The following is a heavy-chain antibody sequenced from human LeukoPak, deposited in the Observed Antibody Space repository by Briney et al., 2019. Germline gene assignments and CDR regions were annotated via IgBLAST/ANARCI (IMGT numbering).Heavy chain of an antibody. CDR2: IYTSGST. D-gene: IGHD3-22*01. CDR3: AREAPYYYDSSGYYFDY. CDR1: GGSISSGSYY. V-gene: IGHV4-61*02. J-gene: IGHJ4*02. Sequence: SETLSLTCTVSGGSISSGSYYWSWIRQPAGKGLEWIGRIYTSGSTNYNPSLKSRVTISVDTSKNQFSLKLSSVTAADTAVYYCAREAPYYYDSSGYYFDYWGQGTLVTVSS.